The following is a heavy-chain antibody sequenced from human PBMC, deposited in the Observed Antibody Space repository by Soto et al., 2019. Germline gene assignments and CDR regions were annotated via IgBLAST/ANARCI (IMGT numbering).Heavy chain of an antibody. J-gene: IGHJ3*02. CDR3: SRADVPVVAATGAFDI. D-gene: IGHD2-15*01. CDR2: IIPILGIA. V-gene: IGHV1-69*02. CDR1: GGTFSSYT. Sequence: SVKVSCKASGGTFSSYTISWVRQAPGQGLEWMGRIIPILGIANYAQKFQGRVTITADKSTSTAYMELSGLRSEDTAVYYCSRADVPVVAATGAFDIWGQGTMVTVSS.